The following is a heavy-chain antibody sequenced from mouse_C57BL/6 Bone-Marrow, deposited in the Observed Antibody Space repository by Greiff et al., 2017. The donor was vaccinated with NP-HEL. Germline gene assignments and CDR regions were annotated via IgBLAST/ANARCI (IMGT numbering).Heavy chain of an antibody. CDR2: INPSTGGT. D-gene: IGHD1-1*01. J-gene: IGHJ2*01. V-gene: IGHV1-43*01. Sequence: VQLKQSGPELVKPGASVKISCKASGYSFTGYYMHWVKQSSEKSLEWIGEINPSTGGTSYNQKFKGKATLTVDKSPSTAYMQLKSLTSEDSAVYYCARGIITTVVAPFDYWGQGTTLTVSS. CDR1: GYSFTGYY. CDR3: ARGIITTVVAPFDY.